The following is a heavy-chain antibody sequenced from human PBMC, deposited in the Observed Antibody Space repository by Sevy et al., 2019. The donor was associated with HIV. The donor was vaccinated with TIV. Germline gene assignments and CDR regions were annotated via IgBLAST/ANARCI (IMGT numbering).Heavy chain of an antibody. D-gene: IGHD2-21*02. CDR1: GYNFTNFW. J-gene: IGHJ4*02. Sequence: GESLKISCKGSGYNFTNFWIGWVRQMPGKGLEWMGIIYPGDSATRYSPSFQGHVTMSVDKSIGVAYLQLRSLKASDTVIYYCGMTQGAVDFWGQGTPVTVSS. CDR3: GMTQGAVDF. CDR2: IYPGDSAT. V-gene: IGHV5-51*01.